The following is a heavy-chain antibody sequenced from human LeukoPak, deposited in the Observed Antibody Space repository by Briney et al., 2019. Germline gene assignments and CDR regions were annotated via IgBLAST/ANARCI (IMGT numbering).Heavy chain of an antibody. CDR1: GFTFSSYG. V-gene: IGHV3-30*02. CDR3: AKDNLGYCSGGSCYDWLDP. J-gene: IGHJ5*02. D-gene: IGHD2-15*01. Sequence: GGSLRLSCAASGFTFSSYGMHWVRQAPGKGLEWVAFIRYDGSNKYYADSVKGRFTISRDNSKNTLYLQMNSLRAEDTAVYYCAKDNLGYCSGGSCYDWLDPWGQGTLVTVSS. CDR2: IRYDGSNK.